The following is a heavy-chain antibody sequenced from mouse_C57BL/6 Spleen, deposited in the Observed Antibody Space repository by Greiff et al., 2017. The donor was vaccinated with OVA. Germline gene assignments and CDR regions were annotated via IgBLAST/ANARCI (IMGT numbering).Heavy chain of an antibody. CDR1: GFTFSSYA. V-gene: IGHV5-4*01. CDR3: ARDGDYLYAMDY. Sequence: EVKVVESGGGLVKPGGSLKLSCAASGFTFSSYAMSWVRQTPEKRLEWVATISDGGSYTYYPDNVKGRFTISRDNAKNNLYLQMSHLKSEDTAMYYCARDGDYLYAMDYWGQGTSVTVSS. CDR2: ISDGGSYT. J-gene: IGHJ4*01. D-gene: IGHD2-4*01.